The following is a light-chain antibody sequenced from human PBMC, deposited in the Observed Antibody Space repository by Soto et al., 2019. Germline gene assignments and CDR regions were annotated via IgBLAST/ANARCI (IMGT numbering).Light chain of an antibody. J-gene: IGKJ5*01. CDR3: QQRSNWIT. V-gene: IGKV3-11*01. CDR1: QSVSSY. Sequence: EIVLTQSPATLSLSPVERATLSCRASQSVSSYLAWYQQKPGQAPRLLIYDASNRATGIPARFSGSGSGTDFTLTISSLEPEDFAVYYCQQRSNWITCGQGTRLEI. CDR2: DAS.